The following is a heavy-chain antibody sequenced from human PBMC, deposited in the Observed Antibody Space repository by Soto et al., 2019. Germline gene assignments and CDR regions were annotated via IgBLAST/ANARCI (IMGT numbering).Heavy chain of an antibody. D-gene: IGHD6-13*01. Sequence: GGSLRLSCAASGFTFSSYGMHWVRQAPGKGLEWVAVISYDGSNKYYADSVKGRFTISRDNSKNTLYLQMNSLRAEDTAVYYCAKDSRIAAAGLVDYWGQGTLVTVSS. V-gene: IGHV3-30*18. J-gene: IGHJ4*02. CDR1: GFTFSSYG. CDR2: ISYDGSNK. CDR3: AKDSRIAAAGLVDY.